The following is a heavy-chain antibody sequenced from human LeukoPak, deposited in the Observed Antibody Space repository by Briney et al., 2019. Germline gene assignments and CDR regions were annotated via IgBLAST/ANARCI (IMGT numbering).Heavy chain of an antibody. CDR3: ARAGAVVRGVIGHYYGMDV. J-gene: IGHJ6*02. CDR1: GFTVSSNF. Sequence: GGSMRLSCAAPGFTVSSNFMIWVRQAPGKGLEWVSVIYSDGSTYYADSVKGRFTISRDNSKDTLYLQMNSLRAEDTAVYYCARAGAVVRGVIGHYYGMDVWGQGTTVTVSS. V-gene: IGHV3-53*01. D-gene: IGHD3-10*01. CDR2: IYSDGST.